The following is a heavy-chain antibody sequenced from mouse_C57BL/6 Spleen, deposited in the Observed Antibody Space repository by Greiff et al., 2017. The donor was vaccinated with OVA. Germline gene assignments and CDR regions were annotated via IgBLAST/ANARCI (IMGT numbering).Heavy chain of an antibody. CDR2: IYPGDGDT. J-gene: IGHJ2*01. CDR3: ARDGSRGNYFDY. V-gene: IGHV1-82*01. Sequence: QVQLQQPGAELVKPGASVKLSCKASGYAFSSSWMNWVKQRPGKGLEWIGRIYPGDGDTNYNGKFKGKATLTADKSSSTAYMQLSSLTSEDSAVYFCARDGSRGNYFDYWGQGTTLTVSS. D-gene: IGHD1-1*01. CDR1: GYAFSSSW.